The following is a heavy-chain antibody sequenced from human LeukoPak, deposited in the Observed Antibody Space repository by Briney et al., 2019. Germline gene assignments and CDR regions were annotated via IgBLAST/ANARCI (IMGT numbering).Heavy chain of an antibody. D-gene: IGHD6-13*01. Sequence: ASVTVSCTASGYTFTGYFMHWVRQAPGQGLEWMGWINPNSGGTNYAQKFQGRVIMTRDTSISTAYIELSRLRSDDTAVYYCARDLDGSSGCDYWGQGTLVTVSS. V-gene: IGHV1-2*02. CDR1: GYTFTGYF. CDR2: INPNSGGT. CDR3: ARDLDGSSGCDY. J-gene: IGHJ4*02.